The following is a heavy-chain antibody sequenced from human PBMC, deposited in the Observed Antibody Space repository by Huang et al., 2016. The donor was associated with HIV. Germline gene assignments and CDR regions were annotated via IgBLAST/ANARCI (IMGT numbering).Heavy chain of an antibody. V-gene: IGHV1-2*02. Sequence: QVQMVQSGAEVKKPGASVKVSCKTSGYDFTGYWMHWVRQAPGKGLEGMGWIKPNSDVAVYAQKFRGRVTMTTDTSVTTAYMELTVLTSDDTAIYYCARAPPDHWGQGTLVTVSS. CDR1: GYDFTGYW. CDR2: IKPNSDVA. CDR3: ARAPPDH. J-gene: IGHJ4*02.